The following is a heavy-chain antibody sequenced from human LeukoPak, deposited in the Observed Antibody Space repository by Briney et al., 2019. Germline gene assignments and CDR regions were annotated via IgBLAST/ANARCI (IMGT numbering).Heavy chain of an antibody. J-gene: IGHJ6*02. CDR2: ISAYNGNT. V-gene: IGHV1-18*01. Sequence: ASVKVSCKASGYTFTSYGISWVRQAPGQGLEWMGWISAYNGNTNYAQKLQGRVTMTTDTSTSTADMELRSLRSDDTAVYYCARVIRDSSGWYSSYYYGMDVWGQGTTVTVSS. CDR1: GYTFTSYG. D-gene: IGHD6-19*01. CDR3: ARVIRDSSGWYSSYYYGMDV.